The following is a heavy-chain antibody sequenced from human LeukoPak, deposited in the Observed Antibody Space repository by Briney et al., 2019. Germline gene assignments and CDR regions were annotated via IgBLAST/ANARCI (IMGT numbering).Heavy chain of an antibody. CDR1: GFTVSSNY. CDR2: IYSSGTT. Sequence: PGGSLRLSCAASGFTVSSNYMNWVRQAPGKGPEWVSVIYSSGTTYYADSVKGRFTIPRDNAKNSLYLQMNSLRVEDTAVYYCARDNPYGSGSHDYWGQGTLVTVSS. V-gene: IGHV3-53*01. J-gene: IGHJ4*02. CDR3: ARDNPYGSGSHDY. D-gene: IGHD3-10*01.